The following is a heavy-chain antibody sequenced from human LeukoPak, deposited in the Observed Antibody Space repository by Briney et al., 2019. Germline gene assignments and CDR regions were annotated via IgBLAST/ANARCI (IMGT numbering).Heavy chain of an antibody. V-gene: IGHV1-69*04. CDR3: ARILASSGWYHETPYFDY. D-gene: IGHD6-19*01. CDR1: GGTFRSYA. J-gene: IGHJ4*02. CDR2: IISLLGIA. Sequence: AASVKVSCTASGGTFRSYAIRWVRQAPGQGLEWVGRIISLLGIANYAQKFQGRVTITADKSTSTAYMELRSLRSEATAVYYCARILASSGWYHETPYFDYWGQGTLVTVSS.